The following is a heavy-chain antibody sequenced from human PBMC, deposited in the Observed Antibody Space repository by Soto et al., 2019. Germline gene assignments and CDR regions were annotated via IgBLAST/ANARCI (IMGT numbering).Heavy chain of an antibody. V-gene: IGHV4-34*01. J-gene: IGHJ4*02. CDR2: INHSGST. CDR3: AKNWNWGSLVH. D-gene: IGHD7-27*01. CDR1: GGSFSGYY. Sequence: SXTLSLTCAVYGGSFSGYYWSWIRQPPGKGLEWIGEINHSGSTNYNPSLKSRVTISVDTSKNQFSLKLSSVTAADTAVYYCAKNWNWGSLVHWGQGTLVTVSS.